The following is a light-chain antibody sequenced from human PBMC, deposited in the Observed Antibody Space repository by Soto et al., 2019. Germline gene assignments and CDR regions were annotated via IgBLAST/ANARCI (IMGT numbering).Light chain of an antibody. CDR1: QGISNY. CDR3: QKYNSASLLT. V-gene: IGKV1-27*01. J-gene: IGKJ4*01. Sequence: DIQMTQSPSSLSASVGDRVTITCRASQGISNYFAWYQQKPGKVPKLLIYAASTLQSGVPSRFSGSGSGTDFTLTISSLQPEDVATYYCQKYNSASLLTFGGGTKVEIK. CDR2: AAS.